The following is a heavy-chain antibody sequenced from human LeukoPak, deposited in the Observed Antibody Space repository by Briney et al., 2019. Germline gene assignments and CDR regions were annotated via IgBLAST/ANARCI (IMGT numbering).Heavy chain of an antibody. CDR1: GGSISNYY. V-gene: IGHV4-59*01. CDR3: ARDRLQLQS. Sequence: SETLSLTCTVSGGSISNYYWSWIRQPPGKGLEWIGYIHYSGSTNYSPSLKSRVTISVDTSKNQFSLKLSSMTAADTAVYYCARDRLQLQSWGQGTLVTVSS. CDR2: IHYSGST. J-gene: IGHJ5*02. D-gene: IGHD1-1*01.